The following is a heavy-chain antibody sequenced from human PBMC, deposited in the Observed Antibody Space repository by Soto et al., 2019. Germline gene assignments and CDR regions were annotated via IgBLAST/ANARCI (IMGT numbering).Heavy chain of an antibody. V-gene: IGHV3-15*07. Sequence: EVQLVESGGGLVKPGGSLRLSCAASGFTFSNAWMNWVRQAPGKGLEWVGRIKSKTDGGTTDYAAPVKGRFTISRDDSKNTLYLQMNSLKTEDTAVYYCTTGRFIRPYYDSSGYYPYYYYYGMDVWGQGTTVTVSS. D-gene: IGHD3-22*01. CDR3: TTGRFIRPYYDSSGYYPYYYYYGMDV. J-gene: IGHJ6*02. CDR2: IKSKTDGGTT. CDR1: GFTFSNAW.